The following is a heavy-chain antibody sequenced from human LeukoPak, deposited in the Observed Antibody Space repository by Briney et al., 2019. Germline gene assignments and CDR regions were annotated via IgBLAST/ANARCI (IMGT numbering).Heavy chain of an antibody. CDR2: IWSNGNGI. V-gene: IGHV3-48*01. J-gene: IGHJ4*02. D-gene: IGHD7-27*01. CDR3: VSDRDWGFDS. Sequence: PGGSLRLSCGGSRLTSSSYSVNWVRQAAGKGLEWISHIWSNGNGIWYANSVKGRFTISRDSAKKTLYLQMSSLRAEDTAVYYCVSDRDWGFDSWGRGTLATVSS. CDR1: RLTSSSYS.